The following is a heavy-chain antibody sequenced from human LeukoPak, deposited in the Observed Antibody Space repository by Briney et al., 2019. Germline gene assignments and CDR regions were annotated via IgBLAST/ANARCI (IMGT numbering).Heavy chain of an antibody. J-gene: IGHJ4*02. D-gene: IGHD1-26*01. CDR2: IYHSGST. V-gene: IGHV4-30-2*01. Sequence: SETLSLTCAVSGGSISSGGYSWSWIRQPPGRGLEWIGYIYHSGSTYYNPFLKSRVTISVDRSKNQFSLKLSSVTAADTAVYYCARGNLGATFDYWGQGALVTVSS. CDR1: GGSISSGGYS. CDR3: ARGNLGATFDY.